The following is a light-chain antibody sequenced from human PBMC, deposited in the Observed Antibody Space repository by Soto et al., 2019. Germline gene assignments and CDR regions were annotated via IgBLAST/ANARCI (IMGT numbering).Light chain of an antibody. CDR2: GAS. Sequence: EIVMTQSPATLSVSPGERATLSCRASQSLSSNLAWYQQKPGQPPRLLIYGASTRATGIPARFSGSGSGTEFTLTIGSLQSEDLAVYYCQQYNNWPRTFGQGTKVDIK. CDR3: QQYNNWPRT. J-gene: IGKJ1*01. CDR1: QSLSSN. V-gene: IGKV3-15*01.